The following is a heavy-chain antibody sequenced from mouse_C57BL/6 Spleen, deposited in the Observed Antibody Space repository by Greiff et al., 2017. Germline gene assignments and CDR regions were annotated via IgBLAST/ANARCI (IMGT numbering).Heavy chain of an antibody. CDR1: GFTFSSYG. D-gene: IGHD1-1*01. J-gene: IGHJ1*03. Sequence: EVKLMESGGDLVKPGGSLKLSCAASGFTFSSYGMSWVRQTPDKRLEWVATISSGGSYTYYPDSVKGRFTISRDNAKNTLYLQMSSLKSEDTAMYYCAIYGSGYFDVWGTGTTVTVSS. CDR2: ISSGGSYT. V-gene: IGHV5-6*01. CDR3: AIYGSGYFDV.